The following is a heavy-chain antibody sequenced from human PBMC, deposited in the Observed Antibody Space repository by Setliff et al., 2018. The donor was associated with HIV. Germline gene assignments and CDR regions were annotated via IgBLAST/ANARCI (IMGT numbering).Heavy chain of an antibody. CDR3: ARGSAYSSGWYNDYYYMDV. CDR1: GGSLSSGTYY. Sequence: TSETLSLTCTVPGGSLSSGTYYWNWIRQPAGKGLEWIGRIYNSGSTNYNPSLKSRVTISVDTSKNQFSLKLSSVTAADAAVYYCARGSAYSSGWYNDYYYMDVWGKGTTVTVSS. D-gene: IGHD6-19*01. CDR2: IYNSGST. V-gene: IGHV4-61*02. J-gene: IGHJ6*03.